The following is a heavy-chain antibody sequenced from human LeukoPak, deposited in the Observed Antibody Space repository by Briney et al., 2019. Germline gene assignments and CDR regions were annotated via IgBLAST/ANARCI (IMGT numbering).Heavy chain of an antibody. J-gene: IGHJ4*02. D-gene: IGHD1-26*01. Sequence: ASVKVSCKPSGYPFSGHYINWVRHAPGQGLEWMGWIKPNSSDTNYTQKVQRRLTMTRDTNISTVYMELNRLTSDDTAVYYCERGDEWELAIDFWGQGTLITVSS. CDR1: GYPFSGHY. V-gene: IGHV1-2*02. CDR2: IKPNSSDT. CDR3: ERGDEWELAIDF.